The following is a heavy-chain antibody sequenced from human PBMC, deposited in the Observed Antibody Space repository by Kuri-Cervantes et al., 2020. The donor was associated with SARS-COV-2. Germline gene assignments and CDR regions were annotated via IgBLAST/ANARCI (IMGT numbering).Heavy chain of an antibody. D-gene: IGHD4-17*01. CDR1: GFNFSNYG. V-gene: IGHV3-30*18. Sequence: GGSLRLSCAASGFNFSNYGMNWVRQAPGKGLEWVAAISYDGSLTYYADSVKGRFTISKDNSKTTLYLQMNSLKIEDTAVYSCAKGRILHLTMXTASSNFDSWGRGTLVTVSS. CDR3: AKGRILHLTMXTASSNFDS. CDR2: ISYDGSLT. J-gene: IGHJ4*02.